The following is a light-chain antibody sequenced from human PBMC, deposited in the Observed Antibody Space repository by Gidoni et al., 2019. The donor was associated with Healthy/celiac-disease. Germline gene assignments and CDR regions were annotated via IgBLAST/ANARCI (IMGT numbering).Light chain of an antibody. Sequence: DIQMTQSPSSLSASVGDRVTITCQASQDISNYLNWYQQKPGKAPKLLIYDASNLEKGVPSRFSGSGSGTDFTFTILSLQPEDISTYYCQQYDNLPLTFGPXTKVDIK. CDR3: QQYDNLPLT. CDR1: QDISNY. CDR2: DAS. V-gene: IGKV1-33*01. J-gene: IGKJ3*01.